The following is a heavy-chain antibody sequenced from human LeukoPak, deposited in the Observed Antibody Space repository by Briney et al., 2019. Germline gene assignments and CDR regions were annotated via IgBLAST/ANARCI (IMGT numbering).Heavy chain of an antibody. D-gene: IGHD3-3*01. CDR3: ARRRPYYDFWSGYYTPYYYYYYMDV. Sequence: GGSLRLSCAASGFTFSSYAMSWVRQAPGKGLEWVSAISSSSSYIYYADSVKGRFTISRDNAKNSLYLQMNSLRAEDTAVYYCARRRPYYDFWSGYYTPYYYYYYMDVWGKGTTVTVSS. J-gene: IGHJ6*03. V-gene: IGHV3-21*01. CDR2: ISSSSSYI. CDR1: GFTFSSYA.